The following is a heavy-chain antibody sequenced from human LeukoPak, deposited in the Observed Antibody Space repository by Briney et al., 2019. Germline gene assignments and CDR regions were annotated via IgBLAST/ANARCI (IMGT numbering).Heavy chain of an antibody. Sequence: PGGSLRLSCAASGFTFSDYYMSWIRQAPGKGLEWVSYISSSGSTIYYADSVKGRFTISRDNAKNSLYLQMNSLRAEDTAVYYCARDCGDPPTTTTDWFDPWGQGTLVTVSS. CDR2: ISSSGSTI. CDR1: GFTFSDYY. CDR3: ARDCGDPPTTTTDWFDP. V-gene: IGHV3-11*01. D-gene: IGHD4-11*01. J-gene: IGHJ5*02.